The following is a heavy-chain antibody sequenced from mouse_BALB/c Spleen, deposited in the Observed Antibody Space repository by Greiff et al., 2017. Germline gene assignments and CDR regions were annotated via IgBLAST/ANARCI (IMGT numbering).Heavy chain of an antibody. CDR2: INPGSGGT. V-gene: IGHV1-54*01. CDR3: ARRGGNYAMDY. CDR1: GYAFTNYL. Sequence: QVQLKESGAELVRPGTSVKVSCKASGYAFTNYLIEWVKQRPGQGLEWIGVINPGSGGTNYNEKFKGKATLTADKSSSTAYMQLSSLTSDDSAVYFCARRGGNYAMDYWGQGTSVTVSS. J-gene: IGHJ4*01.